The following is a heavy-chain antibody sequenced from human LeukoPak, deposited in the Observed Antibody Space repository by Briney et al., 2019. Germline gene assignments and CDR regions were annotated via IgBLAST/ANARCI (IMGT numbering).Heavy chain of an antibody. CDR2: IYYSGST. Sequence: SETLSLTCTVSGGSISSGGYYWSWIRQRPGKGLEWIGYIYYSGSTYYNPSLKSRVTISVDTSKNQFSLKLSSVTAADTAVYYCAREGYCSSTSCYGNWFDPWGQGTLVTVSS. D-gene: IGHD2-2*01. V-gene: IGHV4-31*03. J-gene: IGHJ5*02. CDR1: GGSISSGGYY. CDR3: AREGYCSSTSCYGNWFDP.